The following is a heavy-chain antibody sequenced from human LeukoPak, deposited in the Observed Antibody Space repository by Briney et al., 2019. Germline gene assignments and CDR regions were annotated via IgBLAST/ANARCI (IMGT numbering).Heavy chain of an antibody. CDR3: AKAGGNSGYDNYYYMDV. CDR1: GFAFSTYG. Sequence: GGSLRLSCAASGFAFSTYGMEWIRQAPGKGLEWVALIWYDGTNRYYIDSVKGRFTISRDNSKKMLYLQMDTLRAEDTAVYYCAKAGGNSGYDNYYYMDVWGIGTTVTVSS. V-gene: IGHV3-33*06. D-gene: IGHD5-12*01. CDR2: IWYDGTNR. J-gene: IGHJ6*03.